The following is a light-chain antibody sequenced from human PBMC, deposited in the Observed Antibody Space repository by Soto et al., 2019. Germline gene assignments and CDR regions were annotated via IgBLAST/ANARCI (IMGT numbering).Light chain of an antibody. V-gene: IGKV1-5*03. Sequence: DIQMTQSPSTLSASVGDRVTITYRASQSITDRLAWYQQKPGRAPKVLIYKASTLESGVPSRFSASGFGTEFTLTISSLQPDDFATYYCHQYSSYSWTFGQGTKVDIK. CDR1: QSITDR. J-gene: IGKJ1*01. CDR2: KAS. CDR3: HQYSSYSWT.